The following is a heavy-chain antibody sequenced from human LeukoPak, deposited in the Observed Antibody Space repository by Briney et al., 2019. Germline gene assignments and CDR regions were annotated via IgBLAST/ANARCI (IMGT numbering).Heavy chain of an antibody. Sequence: SETLSLTCTVSGGSISSYYWSWIRQPPGKGLEWIGYIYYSGSTNYNPSLKSRVTISVDTSKNQFSLKLSSVTAADTAVYYCARWSSSWTYYFDYWGQGTLVTVSS. J-gene: IGHJ4*02. CDR3: ARWSSSWTYYFDY. V-gene: IGHV4-59*08. CDR2: IYYSGST. CDR1: GGSISSYY. D-gene: IGHD6-13*01.